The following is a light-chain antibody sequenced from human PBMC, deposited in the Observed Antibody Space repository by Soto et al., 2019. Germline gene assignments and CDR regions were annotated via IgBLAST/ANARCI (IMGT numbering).Light chain of an antibody. J-gene: IGLJ3*02. Sequence: QPVLTQPPSASGTPGQRVTISCSGSSSNIGSNAVSWYQHFPGTAPKVLIYSDDQRPSGVPDRFSGSKSGTSASLAISGLRAEDEADYFCAAWGDSLNTWVFGGGTKLTV. V-gene: IGLV1-44*01. CDR2: SDD. CDR1: SSNIGSNA. CDR3: AAWGDSLNTWV.